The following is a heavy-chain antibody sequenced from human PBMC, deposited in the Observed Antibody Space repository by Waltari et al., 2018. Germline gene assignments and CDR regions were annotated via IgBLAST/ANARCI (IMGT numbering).Heavy chain of an antibody. J-gene: IGHJ3*02. CDR1: GYTFTSYG. V-gene: IGHV1-18*01. Sequence: QVPLVQSGAAVKKPGASVKVSCKASGYTFTSYGISWVRQAPGQGLEWMGWISAYNGNTNYAQKLQGRVTMTTDTSTSTAYMELRSLRSDDTAVYYCARDSLGDYVYDAFDIWGQGTMVTVSS. CDR2: ISAYNGNT. CDR3: ARDSLGDYVYDAFDI. D-gene: IGHD4-17*01.